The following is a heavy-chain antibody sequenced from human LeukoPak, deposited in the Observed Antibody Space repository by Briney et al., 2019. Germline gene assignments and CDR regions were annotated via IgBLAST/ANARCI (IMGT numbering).Heavy chain of an antibody. CDR1: GGSISRSSYY. V-gene: IGHV4-39*01. D-gene: IGHD1-26*01. Sequence: PSETLSLTCTVSGGSISRSSYYWGWIRQPPGKGLEWIGSIYYSGSTYYNPSLKSRVTISVDTSKNQFSLKLSSVTAADTAVYYCASPLVGATNYWGQGTLVTVSS. CDR3: ASPLVGATNY. CDR2: IYYSGST. J-gene: IGHJ4*02.